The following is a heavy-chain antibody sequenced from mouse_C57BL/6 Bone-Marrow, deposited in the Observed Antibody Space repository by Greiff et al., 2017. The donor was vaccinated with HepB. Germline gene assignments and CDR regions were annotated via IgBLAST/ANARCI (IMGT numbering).Heavy chain of an antibody. CDR1: GFTFSDFY. CDR3: ARDALRRGDFDV. J-gene: IGHJ1*03. CDR2: SRNKANEYTT. V-gene: IGHV7-1*01. D-gene: IGHD2-12*01. Sequence: EVNVVESGGGLVQSGRSLRLSCATSGFTFSDFYMEWVRQAPGKGLEWIAASRNKANEYTTEYSASVKGRFIVSRDTSKSILYLQMNALRAEDTAIYYCARDALRRGDFDVWGTGTTVTVSS.